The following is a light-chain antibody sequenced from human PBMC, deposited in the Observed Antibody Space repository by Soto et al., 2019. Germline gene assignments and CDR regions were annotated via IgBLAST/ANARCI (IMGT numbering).Light chain of an antibody. Sequence: DIRLTQSPSSLSASAGDRVPISCRASQSIYLNWYRQKPGKDPELLIFAASDLQSGVPSRFSGSGSGTDFNLTISSLQTEDFATYECQQTYSSPQTFGQGTKGDIK. CDR3: QQTYSSPQT. V-gene: IGKV1-39*01. J-gene: IGKJ1*01. CDR2: AAS. CDR1: QSIY.